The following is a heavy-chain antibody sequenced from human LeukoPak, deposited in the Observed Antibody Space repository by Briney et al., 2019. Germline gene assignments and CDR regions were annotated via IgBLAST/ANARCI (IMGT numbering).Heavy chain of an antibody. Sequence: SETLSLTCAVYGGSFSGYYWSWIRHPPGKGLEWIGEINHSGSTNYNPSLKSRVTISVDTSNNQFSLKLSSVTAADTAVYYCASGGRDYGDRTRFDYWGQGTLVTVSS. J-gene: IGHJ4*02. CDR1: GGSFSGYY. V-gene: IGHV4-34*01. D-gene: IGHD4-17*01. CDR2: INHSGST. CDR3: ASGGRDYGDRTRFDY.